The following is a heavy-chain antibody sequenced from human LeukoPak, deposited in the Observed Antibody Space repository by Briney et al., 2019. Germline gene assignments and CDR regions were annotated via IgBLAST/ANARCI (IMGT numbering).Heavy chain of an antibody. Sequence: HGESLKISCKGSGYSFTSYWIGWVRQMPGKGLEWMGIIYPGDSDTRYSPSFQGQVTISADKSISTAYLQWSSLKASDTAMYYCARQRNYYDSSGYYSDAFDIWGQGTMVTVSS. D-gene: IGHD3-22*01. J-gene: IGHJ3*02. CDR1: GYSFTSYW. CDR3: ARQRNYYDSSGYYSDAFDI. CDR2: IYPGDSDT. V-gene: IGHV5-51*01.